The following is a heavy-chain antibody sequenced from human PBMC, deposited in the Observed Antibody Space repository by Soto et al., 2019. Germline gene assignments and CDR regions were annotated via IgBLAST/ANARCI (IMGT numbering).Heavy chain of an antibody. CDR2: IYNSGST. V-gene: IGHV4-61*01. D-gene: IGHD3-3*01. Sequence: PSETLSLTCTVSGGSVSSANYYWNWIRQPPGKGLEWIGYIYNSGSTAYSSSLRGRVTISLDTSKNEFSLMLRSVTAADTALYYCAREGQMPQHFGMDVWGQGIQVTVSS. CDR3: AREGQMPQHFGMDV. J-gene: IGHJ6*02. CDR1: GGSVSSANYY.